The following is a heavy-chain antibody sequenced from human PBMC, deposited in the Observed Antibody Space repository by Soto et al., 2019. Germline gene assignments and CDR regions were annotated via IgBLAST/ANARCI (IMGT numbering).Heavy chain of an antibody. CDR3: ARDRYSSSWYNYYYGMDV. D-gene: IGHD6-13*01. J-gene: IGHJ6*02. CDR2: INPNSGGT. Sequence: ASVKVSCKASGYTFTGYYMHWVRQAPGQGLEWMGWINPNSGGTNYAQKFQGRVTMTRDTSISTAYMELSRLRSDDTAVYYCARDRYSSSWYNYYYGMDVWGQGTKVTV. CDR1: GYTFTGYY. V-gene: IGHV1-2*02.